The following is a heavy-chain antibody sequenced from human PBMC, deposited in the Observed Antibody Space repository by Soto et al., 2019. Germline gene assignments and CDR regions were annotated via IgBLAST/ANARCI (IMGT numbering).Heavy chain of an antibody. Sequence: SSETLSLTCTVSRGSISSYHWSWIRQPAGKGLEWIGRIYTSGSTNYNPSLKSRVTMSVDTSKNQFSLKLSSVTAADTAVYYCARSRSWWHVDYWHQRTLVTVST. J-gene: IGHJ4*02. CDR1: RGSISSYH. D-gene: IGHD6-13*01. CDR3: ARSRSWWHVDY. CDR2: IYTSGST. V-gene: IGHV4-4*07.